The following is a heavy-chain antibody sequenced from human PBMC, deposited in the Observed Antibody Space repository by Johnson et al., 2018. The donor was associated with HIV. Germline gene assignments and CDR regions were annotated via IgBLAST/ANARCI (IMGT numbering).Heavy chain of an antibody. CDR2: INSDGSST. CDR3: AKDRALGWELIGAFDI. Sequence: MQLVESGGGLVQTGGSLRLSCAASGFTFSSYWMYWVRQAPGKGLVWVSRINSDGSSTSYADSVKGRFTTSRDNAKNSLYLQMNSLTVEDTALYYCAKDRALGWELIGAFDIWGQGTMVTVSS. CDR1: GFTFSSYW. J-gene: IGHJ3*02. V-gene: IGHV3-74*01. D-gene: IGHD1-26*01.